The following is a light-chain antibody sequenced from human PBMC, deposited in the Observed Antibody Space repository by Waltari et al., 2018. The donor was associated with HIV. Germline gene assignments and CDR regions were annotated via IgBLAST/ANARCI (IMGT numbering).Light chain of an antibody. CDR1: SGHTSNA. CDR2: INTAGSH. V-gene: IGLV4-69*01. Sequence: QLVLTQSPSASASLGASVKLTCTLSSGHTSNAIAWHQQQPEKGPRFLLKINTAGSHDRGDGIPDRFSGSSSGAERYLTISSLQSEDEADYYCQAWGAGIRVFGGGTKLTVL. J-gene: IGLJ3*02. CDR3: QAWGAGIRV.